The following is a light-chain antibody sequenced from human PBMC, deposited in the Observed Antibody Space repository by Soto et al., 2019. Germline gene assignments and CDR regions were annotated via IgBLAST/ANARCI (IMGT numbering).Light chain of an antibody. CDR3: QQYGSSLLFT. Sequence: EIVLTQSPGTLSLSPGERATLSCRASQSVSSSYLAWYQQKPGQAPRLLIYGASSRATGSPDRFSGSGSGTDFTLTISILEREDFAVYYCQQYGSSLLFTFGPGTKVYIK. V-gene: IGKV3-20*01. CDR1: QSVSSSY. CDR2: GAS. J-gene: IGKJ3*01.